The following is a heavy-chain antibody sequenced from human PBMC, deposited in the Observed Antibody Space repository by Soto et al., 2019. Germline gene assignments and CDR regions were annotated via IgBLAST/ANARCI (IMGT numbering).Heavy chain of an antibody. J-gene: IGHJ4*02. CDR1: GGSISRGYYY. V-gene: IGHV4-31*03. CDR3: ARRPAAEPVDY. D-gene: IGHD6-13*01. Sequence: QVQLQESGPGLVKSSQTLSLTCTVSGGSISRGYYYWSWIRQHPGKGLEWIAYIYYNGTTSYNPSLKSRVTVSRDTSKNQFSLDLTSVTAADTAVYYCARRPAAEPVDYWGQGTLVTVSP. CDR2: IYYNGTT.